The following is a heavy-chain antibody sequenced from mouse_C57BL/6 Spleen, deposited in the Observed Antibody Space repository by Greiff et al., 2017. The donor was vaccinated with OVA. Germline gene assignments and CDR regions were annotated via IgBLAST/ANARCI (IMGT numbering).Heavy chain of an antibody. Sequence: QVQLQQPGAELVKPGASVKMSCKASGYTFTSYWITWVKQRPGQGLEWIGDIYPGSGSTNYNEKFKSKATLTVDTSSSTAYMQLSSLTSEDSAVYYGARGFITTVVGFDYWGQGTTLTVSS. D-gene: IGHD1-1*01. CDR3: ARGFITTVVGFDY. V-gene: IGHV1-55*01. CDR1: GYTFTSYW. CDR2: IYPGSGST. J-gene: IGHJ2*01.